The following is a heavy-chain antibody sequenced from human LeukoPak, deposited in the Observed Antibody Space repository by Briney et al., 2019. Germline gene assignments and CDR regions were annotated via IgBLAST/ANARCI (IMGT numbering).Heavy chain of an antibody. J-gene: IGHJ4*02. CDR2: ISGSGGST. V-gene: IGHV3-23*01. CDR3: AKDRRFLEWLWADY. Sequence: GGSLRLSCAVSGFSFSDNYMSWVRQAPGKGLEWVSAISGSGGSTYYADSVKGRFTISRDNSKNTLYLQMNSLRAEDTAVYYCAKDRRFLEWLWADYWGQGTLVTVSS. D-gene: IGHD3-3*01. CDR1: GFSFSDNY.